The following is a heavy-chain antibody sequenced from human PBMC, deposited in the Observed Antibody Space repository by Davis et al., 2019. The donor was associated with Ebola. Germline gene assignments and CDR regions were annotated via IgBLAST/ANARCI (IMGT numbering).Heavy chain of an antibody. CDR1: GYTFTSYA. V-gene: IGHV1-3*01. CDR3: ARAITMIVAESWFDP. CDR2: INAGNGNT. D-gene: IGHD3-22*01. J-gene: IGHJ5*02. Sequence: ASVKVSCKASGYTFTSYAMHWVRQAPGQRLEWMGWINAGNGNTKYSQKFQGRVTITRDTSASTAYMELRSLRSDDTAVYYCARAITMIVAESWFDPWGQGTLVTVSS.